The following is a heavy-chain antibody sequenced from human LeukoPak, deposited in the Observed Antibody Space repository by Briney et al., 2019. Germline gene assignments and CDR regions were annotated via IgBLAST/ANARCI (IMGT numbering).Heavy chain of an antibody. Sequence: GGSLRLSCAASGFTLSSAAMSWVREAPGKGLKRVLAISGSGGGTYYAESVKGRFTISRDNSKNTLFLQMTSVRAEDTAVYYCAKDRDDSGDYELVFDYWGQGALVTVSS. V-gene: IGHV3-23*01. CDR3: AKDRDDSGDYELVFDY. J-gene: IGHJ4*02. CDR2: ISGSGGGT. CDR1: GFTLSSAA. D-gene: IGHD4-17*01.